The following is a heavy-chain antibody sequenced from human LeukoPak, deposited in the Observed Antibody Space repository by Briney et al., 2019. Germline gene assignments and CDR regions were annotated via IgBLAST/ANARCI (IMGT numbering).Heavy chain of an antibody. V-gene: IGHV3-21*01. Sequence: GGSLRLSCAASGFTFSSYSMNWVRQAPGKGLEWVSSISSSSSYIYHADSVKGRFTISRDNAKNSLYLQMNSLRAEDTAVYYCARDPGDYGDYDVYYYYGMDVWGQGTTVTVSS. CDR1: GFTFSSYS. J-gene: IGHJ6*02. CDR3: ARDPGDYGDYDVYYYYGMDV. CDR2: ISSSSSYI. D-gene: IGHD4-17*01.